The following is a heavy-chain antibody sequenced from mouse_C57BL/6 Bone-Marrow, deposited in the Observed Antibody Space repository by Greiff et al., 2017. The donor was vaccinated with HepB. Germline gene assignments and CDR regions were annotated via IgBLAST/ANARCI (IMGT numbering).Heavy chain of an antibody. CDR1: GFTFTDDH. CDR2: IRNKANGYTT. V-gene: IGHV7-4*01. Sequence: EVKLVESGGGLVQPGASLRLSCAASGFTFTDDHMSWVRQPPGKALEWLALIRNKANGYTTEHTASVKGRFTISRDNSQNILYLQMNTLRAEDSATYYRVKAVSNGNGYTWFAYWGQGTLVTVSA. D-gene: IGHD1-1*01. J-gene: IGHJ3*01. CDR3: VKAVSNGNGYTWFAY.